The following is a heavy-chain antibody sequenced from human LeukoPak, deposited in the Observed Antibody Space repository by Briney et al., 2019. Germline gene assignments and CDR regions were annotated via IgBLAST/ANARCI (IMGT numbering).Heavy chain of an antibody. V-gene: IGHV5-51*01. CDR3: ARGGGYFDWLLSAWFDP. CDR1: GYSFTSYW. J-gene: IGHJ5*02. Sequence: GEPLKISCKGSGYSFTSYWIGWVRQMPGKGLEWMGIIYPGDSDTRYSPSFQGQVTISADKSITTAYLQWSSLKASDTAMYYCARGGGYFDWLLSAWFDPWGQGTLVTVSS. CDR2: IYPGDSDT. D-gene: IGHD3-9*01.